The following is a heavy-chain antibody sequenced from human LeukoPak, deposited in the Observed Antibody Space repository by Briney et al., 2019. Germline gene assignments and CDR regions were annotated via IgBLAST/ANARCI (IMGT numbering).Heavy chain of an antibody. CDR2: ISSSSSTI. J-gene: IGHJ4*02. Sequence: GGSLRLSCAASGFTFSSYSMNWVRQAPGKGLEWVSYISSSSSTIYYADSVKGRFTISRDNAKNSLFLQMSSLRAEDTAVYYCARDWSYHFDYWGQGTLVTVSS. CDR3: ARDWSYHFDY. CDR1: GFTFSSYS. D-gene: IGHD1-26*01. V-gene: IGHV3-48*04.